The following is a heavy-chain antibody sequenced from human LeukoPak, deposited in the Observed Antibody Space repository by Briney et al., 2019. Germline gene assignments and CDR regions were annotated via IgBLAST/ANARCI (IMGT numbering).Heavy chain of an antibody. CDR3: ARGIVLMP. J-gene: IGHJ5*02. D-gene: IGHD2-8*01. CDR1: GYSITSGYY. CDR2: MYYSGST. V-gene: IGHV4-61*01. Sequence: SETLSLTCTVSGYSITSGYYWGWIRHAPGKRLEWIGYMYYSGSTIYNPSLKSRVTISVDTSKNQFSLKLSSVTAADTAVYYCARGIVLMPWGQGTLVTVSS.